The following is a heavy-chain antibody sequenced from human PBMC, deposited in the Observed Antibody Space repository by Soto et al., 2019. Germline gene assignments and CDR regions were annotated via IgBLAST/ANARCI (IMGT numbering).Heavy chain of an antibody. CDR1: GGSISSGGYY. J-gene: IGHJ4*02. CDR3: ARACVVVPADSIFEGYYFDY. D-gene: IGHD2-2*01. CDR2: IYYSGST. V-gene: IGHV4-31*03. Sequence: SETLSLTCTVSGGSISSGGYYWSWIRQHPGKGLEWIGYIYYSGSTYYNPSLKSRVTISVDTSKNQFSLKLSSVTAADTAVYYCARACVVVPADSIFEGYYFDYWGQGTLVTVSS.